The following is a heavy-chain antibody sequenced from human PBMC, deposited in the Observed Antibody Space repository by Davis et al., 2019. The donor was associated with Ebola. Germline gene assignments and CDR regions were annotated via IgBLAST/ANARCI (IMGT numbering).Heavy chain of an antibody. CDR1: GFTFSNAW. J-gene: IGHJ4*02. Sequence: GESLKISCAASGFTFSNAWMSWVRQAPGKGLEWVGRIKSKTDGGTTDYAAPVKGRFTISRDDSKNTLYLQMNSLRADDTAVYYCAREGKYRDESRTFDYWGQGTLVTVSS. V-gene: IGHV3-15*01. D-gene: IGHD2-2*01. CDR3: AREGKYRDESRTFDY. CDR2: IKSKTDGGTT.